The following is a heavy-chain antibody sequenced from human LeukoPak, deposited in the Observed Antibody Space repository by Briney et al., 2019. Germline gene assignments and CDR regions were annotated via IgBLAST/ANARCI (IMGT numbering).Heavy chain of an antibody. D-gene: IGHD3-16*02. Sequence: GGSLRLSCTASGFTFGDYAMSWFRQAPGKGLEWVGFIRSKVYGGTTEYAASVKGRFTISRDDSKSIAYLQMNSLKTEDTAVYYCTRDSYPRITTVDYWGQGTLVTVSS. V-gene: IGHV3-49*03. CDR1: GFTFGDYA. J-gene: IGHJ4*02. CDR2: IRSKVYGGTT. CDR3: TRDSYPRITTVDY.